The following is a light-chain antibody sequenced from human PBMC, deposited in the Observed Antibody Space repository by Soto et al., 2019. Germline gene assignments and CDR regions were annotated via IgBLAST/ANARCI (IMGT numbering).Light chain of an antibody. Sequence: IVLTQSPATLSLSPGERATLSCRASQSVGSRYLAWYQQKPGQAPRLLIYDTSSRATGISDRFSGSGSGTDFTLIIRRLEPEDLAVYYCQHYGNSSYTFGQGTKVDIK. CDR1: QSVGSRY. V-gene: IGKV3-20*01. CDR2: DTS. J-gene: IGKJ2*01. CDR3: QHYGNSSYT.